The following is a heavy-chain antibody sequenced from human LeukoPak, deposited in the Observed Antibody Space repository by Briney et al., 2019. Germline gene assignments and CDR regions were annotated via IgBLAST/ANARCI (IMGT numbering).Heavy chain of an antibody. CDR2: ISGSGGST. V-gene: IGHV3-23*01. J-gene: IGHJ4*02. D-gene: IGHD3-9*01. Sequence: GGSLRLSCAASGFTFSSYGMSWVRQAPAKGLEWVSAISGSGGSTYYADSVKGRFTISRDNSKNTLYLQMNSLRAEDTAVYYCAKLPTPILTGYYTRRGQGTLVTVSS. CDR1: GFTFSSYG. CDR3: AKLPTPILTGYYTR.